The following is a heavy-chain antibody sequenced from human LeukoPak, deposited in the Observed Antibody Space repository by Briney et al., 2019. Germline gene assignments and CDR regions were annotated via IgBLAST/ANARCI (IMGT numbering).Heavy chain of an antibody. CDR1: GFTLSSYS. V-gene: IGHV3-21*01. CDR3: ARQSDSSGWNYYYYGMDV. Sequence: GGSLRLSCAASGFTLSSYSMNWVRQAPGKGLEWVSSIDSSSSFMYYADSVRGRFTISRDNAKNSLYLQMNSLRAEDTAVYYCARQSDSSGWNYYYYGMDVWGQGTTVTVSS. CDR2: IDSSSSFM. D-gene: IGHD6-19*01. J-gene: IGHJ6*02.